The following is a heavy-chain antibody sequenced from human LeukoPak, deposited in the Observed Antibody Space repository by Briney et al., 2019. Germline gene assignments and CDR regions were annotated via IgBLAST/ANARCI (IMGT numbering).Heavy chain of an antibody. J-gene: IGHJ4*02. D-gene: IGHD2-2*01. CDR2: IYSGGST. CDR1: GFTVDTNY. V-gene: IGHV3-53*01. Sequence: PGGSLRLSCVTSGFTVDTNYMSWVRQAPGKGLEWVSVIYSGGSTYYADSVKGRFTISRDNLRNIIYLQMNNLRAEDTAVYHCAKARGAASSTWSFDHWGQGTLVIASS. CDR3: AKARGAASSTWSFDH.